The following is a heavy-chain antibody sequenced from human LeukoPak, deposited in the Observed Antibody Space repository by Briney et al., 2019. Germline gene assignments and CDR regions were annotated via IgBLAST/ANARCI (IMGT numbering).Heavy chain of an antibody. CDR1: GFTFRSYW. Sequence: GGSLRLSCAASGFTFRSYWMHWVRQARGKGLVGVSRINSDGSSTSYADSVKGRFTISRDNAKNTLYLQMNSLRAEDTAVYYCARENTAMAERQFDYWGQGTLVTVSS. D-gene: IGHD5-18*01. CDR3: ARENTAMAERQFDY. J-gene: IGHJ4*02. V-gene: IGHV3-74*01. CDR2: INSDGSST.